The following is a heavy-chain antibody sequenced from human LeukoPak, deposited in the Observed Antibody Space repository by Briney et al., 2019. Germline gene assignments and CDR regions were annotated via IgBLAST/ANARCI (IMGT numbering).Heavy chain of an antibody. Sequence: GGSVSLSCALSRLTLGNLYMDWVRRPHGEGVEWVGCTRSNTRGYTTEHTAYMKVRTIISTDNTKTSLYLQMNSLKTEDTADYYRDSVQGYINGVCYYYFDHWGQGTLVTVSS. CDR3: DSVQGYINGVCYYYFDH. J-gene: IGHJ4*02. D-gene: IGHD2-8*01. CDR1: RLTLGNLY. CDR2: TRSNTRGYTT. V-gene: IGHV3-72*01.